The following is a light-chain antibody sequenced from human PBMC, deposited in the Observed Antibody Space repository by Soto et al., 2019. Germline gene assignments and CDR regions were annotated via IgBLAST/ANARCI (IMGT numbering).Light chain of an antibody. J-gene: IGKJ1*01. V-gene: IGKV3-20*01. Sequence: EIVLTQSPGTLSLSPGERATLSCRASQSVSSSYLAWYQQKPGQAPRLLIYGASSRATGIPDRLSGSGSGTDFALTISRLQPEDFAGYYCQQDGSSPGTFGQGTKVEIK. CDR1: QSVSSSY. CDR2: GAS. CDR3: QQDGSSPGT.